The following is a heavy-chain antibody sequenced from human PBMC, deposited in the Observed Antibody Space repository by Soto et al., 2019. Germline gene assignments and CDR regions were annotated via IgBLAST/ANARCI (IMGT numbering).Heavy chain of an antibody. CDR3: AKRPLKFEGSYFDY. V-gene: IGHV3-23*01. J-gene: IGHJ4*02. Sequence: EVQVLDSGGGLVQPGGSLRLSCAASGFTFTNYPMAWVRQAPAKGLEWVSTISGSGGSTFYADSVKGRFTISRDNSKNTVYLQMNSLRVEDTGVYYCAKRPLKFEGSYFDYWGQGTLVTVSS. CDR2: ISGSGGST. CDR1: GFTFTNYP. D-gene: IGHD3-10*01.